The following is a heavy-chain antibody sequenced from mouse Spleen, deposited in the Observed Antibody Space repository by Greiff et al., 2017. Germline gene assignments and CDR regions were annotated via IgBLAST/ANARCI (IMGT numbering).Heavy chain of an antibody. CDR2: IYPGSGST. D-gene: IGHD1-1*01. V-gene: IGHV1-55*01. CDR3: ARSAPDYYDGSYPFAY. J-gene: IGHJ3*01. CDR1: GYTFTSYW. Sequence: QVQLQQPGAELVKPGASVKMSCKASGYTFTSYWITWVKQRPGQGLEWIGDIYPGSGSTNYNEKFKSKATLTVDTSSSTAYMQLSSLTSEDSAVYYCARSAPDYYDGSYPFAYWGQGTLVTVSA.